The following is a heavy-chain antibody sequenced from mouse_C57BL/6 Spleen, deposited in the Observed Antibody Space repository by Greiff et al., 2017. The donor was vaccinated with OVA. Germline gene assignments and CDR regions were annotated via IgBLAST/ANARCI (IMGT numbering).Heavy chain of an antibody. D-gene: IGHD1-1*01. CDR3: ARRGSEFDY. V-gene: IGHV1-50*01. Sequence: QVQLQQPGAELVKPGASVKLSCKASGYTFTSYWMQWVKQRPGQGLEWIGEIDPYDSYTNYNQKFKGKATLTVDTSSSTAYMQLSSLTSEDSAVYYCARRGSEFDYWGQGTTLTVSS. J-gene: IGHJ2*01. CDR1: GYTFTSYW. CDR2: IDPYDSYT.